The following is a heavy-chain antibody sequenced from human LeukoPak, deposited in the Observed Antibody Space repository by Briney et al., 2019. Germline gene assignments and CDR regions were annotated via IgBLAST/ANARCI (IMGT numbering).Heavy chain of an antibody. V-gene: IGHV4-39*07. CDR2: IYYSGST. J-gene: IGHJ5*02. D-gene: IGHD3-22*01. Sequence: SETLSLTCTVSGGSISSSSYYWGWIRQPPGKGLEWIGSIYYSGSTNYNPSLKSRVTISVDTSKNQFSLKLSSVTAADTAVYYCARGVALGITMIVGGIPNWFDPWGQGTLVTVSS. CDR1: GGSISSSSYY. CDR3: ARGVALGITMIVGGIPNWFDP.